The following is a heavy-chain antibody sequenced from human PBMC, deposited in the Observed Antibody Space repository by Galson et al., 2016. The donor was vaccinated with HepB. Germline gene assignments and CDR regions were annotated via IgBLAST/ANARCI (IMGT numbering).Heavy chain of an antibody. V-gene: IGHV1-69*13. CDR3: ARALISDGDFLTGFPAHAFDI. CDR2: IIPIYGTT. J-gene: IGHJ3*02. D-gene: IGHD3-9*01. CDR1: GGAVSSHP. Sequence: SVKVSCKASGGAVSSHPVAWVRQAPGQGLEWMGGIIPIYGTTHYAQKFQVRVSFTADESANIVYMELRSLTSEDTAVYFCARALISDGDFLTGFPAHAFDIWGQGTAVTVSS.